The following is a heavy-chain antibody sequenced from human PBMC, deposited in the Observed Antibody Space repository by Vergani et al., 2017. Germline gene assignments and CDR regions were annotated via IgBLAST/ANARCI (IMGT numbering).Heavy chain of an antibody. J-gene: IGHJ6*02. Sequence: EVQLVESGGGIVKPGGFLRLSCVASGFSVRNAWMNWVRRTPGKGLEWVGRIKSTFDRGTTDYAAAVKGRFTISRDDSKNTLFLQMNGLKTEDIGVYYCTTDPRYCGDGSCYWLRDHHYYGMDVWGQGTTVTVSS. CDR3: TTDPRYCGDGSCYWLRDHHYYGMDV. V-gene: IGHV3-15*07. CDR1: GFSVRNAW. D-gene: IGHD2-21*01. CDR2: IKSTFDRGTT.